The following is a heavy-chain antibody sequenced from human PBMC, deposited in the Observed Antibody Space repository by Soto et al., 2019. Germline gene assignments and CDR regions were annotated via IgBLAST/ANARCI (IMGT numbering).Heavy chain of an antibody. CDR1: GYSFTSYW. CDR3: ARQGQLVYYYYGMDV. J-gene: IGHJ6*02. D-gene: IGHD6-6*01. CDR2: IYPGDSDT. Sequence: PGESLKISCKGSGYSFTSYWIVWVRQMPGKGLEWMGIIYPGDSDTRYSPSFQGQVTISADKSISTAYLQWSSLKASDTAMYYCARQGQLVYYYYGMDVWGQGTTVTVSS. V-gene: IGHV5-51*01.